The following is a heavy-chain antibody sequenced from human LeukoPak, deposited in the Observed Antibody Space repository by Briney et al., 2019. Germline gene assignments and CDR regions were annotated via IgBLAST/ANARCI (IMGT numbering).Heavy chain of an antibody. CDR3: AREEEIAAATNFDY. J-gene: IGHJ4*02. V-gene: IGHV3-21*01. Sequence: GGSLRLSCAASGFTFSSYSMNWVRQAPGKGLEWVSSISSSSSYIYYADSVKGRFTISRDNAKNSLYLQMNSLRAEDTAVYYCAREEEIAAATNFDYWGQGTLVTVSS. CDR1: GFTFSSYS. D-gene: IGHD6-13*01. CDR2: ISSSSSYI.